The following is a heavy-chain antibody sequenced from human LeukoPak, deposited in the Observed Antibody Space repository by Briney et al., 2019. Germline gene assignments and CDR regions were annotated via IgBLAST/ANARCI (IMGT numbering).Heavy chain of an antibody. D-gene: IGHD1-1*01. CDR3: ARDRGTWNDDGFDY. V-gene: IGHV4-59*12. CDR2: IYYSGST. J-gene: IGHJ4*02. CDR1: GGSISSYY. Sequence: SETLSLTCTVSGGSISSYYWSWIRQPPGKGLEWIGYIYYSGSTHYNPSLKSRVTISVDTSKNQFSLKLRSVTAADTAVYYCARDRGTWNDDGFDYWGQGTLVTVSS.